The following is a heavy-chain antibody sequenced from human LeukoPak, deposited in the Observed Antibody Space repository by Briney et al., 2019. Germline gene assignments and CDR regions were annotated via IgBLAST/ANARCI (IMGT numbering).Heavy chain of an antibody. Sequence: SETLSLTCAVYGGSFSGYYWSWIRQPPGKGLEWIGEINHSGSTNYNPSLKSRVTISVDTSKNQFSLKLSSVTAAGTAVYYCARGGSDSSSWYTILYYFDYWGQGTLVTVSS. CDR2: INHSGST. CDR1: GGSFSGYY. D-gene: IGHD6-13*01. J-gene: IGHJ4*02. CDR3: ARGGSDSSSWYTILYYFDY. V-gene: IGHV4-34*01.